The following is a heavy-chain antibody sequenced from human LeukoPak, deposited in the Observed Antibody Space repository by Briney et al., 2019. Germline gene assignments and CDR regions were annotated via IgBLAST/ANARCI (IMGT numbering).Heavy chain of an antibody. V-gene: IGHV3-48*02. Sequence: PGGSLRLSCAASGFTFSSYSMTWVRQAPGKGLEWASYISSSGGTIYDADSVRGRFTISRDNAKNSLYLQMNSLRDEDTAVYYCARERGYNYGYSDYWGQGTLVTVSS. CDR3: ARERGYNYGYSDY. CDR2: ISSSGGTI. CDR1: GFTFSSYS. D-gene: IGHD5-18*01. J-gene: IGHJ4*02.